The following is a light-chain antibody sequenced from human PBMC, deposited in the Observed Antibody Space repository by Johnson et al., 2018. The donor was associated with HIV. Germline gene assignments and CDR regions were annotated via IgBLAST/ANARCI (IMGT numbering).Light chain of an antibody. CDR3: GTWDSSLSAGNG. CDR1: SSNIGNNY. Sequence: QSVLTQPPSVSAAPGQKVTISCSGSSSNIGNNYVSWYQQLPGTAPKLLIYDNNKRPSGIPDRFSGSKSGTSATLGITGLQTGDEADYDCGTWDSSLSAGNGFETGTQVTYL. J-gene: IGLJ1*01. CDR2: DNN. V-gene: IGLV1-51*01.